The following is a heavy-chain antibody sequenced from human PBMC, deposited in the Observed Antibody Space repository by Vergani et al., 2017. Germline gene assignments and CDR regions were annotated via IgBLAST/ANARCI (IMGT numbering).Heavy chain of an antibody. CDR2: ISYDGSNK. CDR1: GFTFSSYA. J-gene: IGHJ2*01. D-gene: IGHD6-6*01. CDR3: AREDSSSSFLWYFDL. V-gene: IGHV3-30*04. Sequence: QVQLVESGGGVVQPGRSLRLSCAASGFTFSSYAMHWVRQAPGKGLEWVAVISYDGSNKYYADSVKGRFTISRDNSKNTLYLQMNSLRAEDTAVYYCAREDSSSSFLWYFDLWGRGTLVTVSS.